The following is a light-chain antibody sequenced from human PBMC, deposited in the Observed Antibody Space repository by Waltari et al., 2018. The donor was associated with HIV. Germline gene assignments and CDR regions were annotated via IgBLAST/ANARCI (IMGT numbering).Light chain of an antibody. Sequence: QSVLTQSPSASGTPGQRVTISCSGSSSNIGSTYVYWYQQRPGTAPKLLIYGSNQRPPGVPDRFSGSKSGTSASLAISGLRSEDEADYYCAAWDDSLSGRVFGGGTKLTVL. CDR1: SSNIGSTY. CDR2: GSN. V-gene: IGLV1-47*01. J-gene: IGLJ3*02. CDR3: AAWDDSLSGRV.